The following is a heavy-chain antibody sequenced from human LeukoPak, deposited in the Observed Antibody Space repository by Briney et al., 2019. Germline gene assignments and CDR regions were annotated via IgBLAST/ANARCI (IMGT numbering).Heavy chain of an antibody. CDR1: XXXXXXXX. Sequence: LXXSCAAXXXXXXXXXMSXXXXAXGXXLXXVSAISGSGGSTYYADSVKGRFPISRDNSKNTLYLQLDSLTADDTAVYYCAKDPEKYSSSYYWGQGTLVTVSS. V-gene: IGHV3-23*01. CDR3: AKDPEKYSSSYY. D-gene: IGHD6-13*01. CDR2: ISGSGGST. J-gene: IGHJ4*02.